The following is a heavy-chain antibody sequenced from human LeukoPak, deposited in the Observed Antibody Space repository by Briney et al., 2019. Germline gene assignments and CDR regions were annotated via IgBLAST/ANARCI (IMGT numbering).Heavy chain of an antibody. V-gene: IGHV3-23*01. CDR3: AKDRQNCGGDCVSGPNFQH. D-gene: IGHD2-21*02. CDR2: ISGNGAGT. CDR1: GLTFSSYG. J-gene: IGHJ1*01. Sequence: GGSLRLSCAASGLTFSSYGMSWVRQAPGKGLEWVSGISGNGAGTYYADSVKGRFTISRDNSKNTLYLQMNSLRAEDTAVYYCAKDRQNCGGDCVSGPNFQHWGQGTLVTVSS.